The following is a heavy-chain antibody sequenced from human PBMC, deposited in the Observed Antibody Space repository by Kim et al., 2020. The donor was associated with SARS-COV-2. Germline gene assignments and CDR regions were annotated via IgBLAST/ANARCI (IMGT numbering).Heavy chain of an antibody. D-gene: IGHD5-12*01. CDR3: AKDGRWLQSGDDWYFDL. V-gene: IGHV3-30*18. CDR1: GFTFSSYG. J-gene: IGHJ2*01. Sequence: GGSLRLSCAASGFTFSSYGMHWVRQAPGKGLEWVAVISYDGSNKYYADSVKGRFTISRDNSKNTLYLQMNSLRAEDTAVYYCAKDGRWLQSGDDWYFDLWGRGTLVTVSS. CDR2: ISYDGSNK.